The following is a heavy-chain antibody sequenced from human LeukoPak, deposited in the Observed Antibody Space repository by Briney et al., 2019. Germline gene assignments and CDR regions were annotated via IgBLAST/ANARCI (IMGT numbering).Heavy chain of an antibody. V-gene: IGHV4-30-2*01. CDR1: GGSISSGGYY. CDR2: IYHSGST. CDR3: ARVWSTSRVEYSSSSYFDY. J-gene: IGHJ4*02. Sequence: PSETLSLTCTVSGGSISSGGYYWSWIRQPPGKGLEWIGYIYHSGSTYYNPSLKSRVTISVDRSKNQFSLKLSSVTAADTAVYYCARVWSTSRVEYSSSSYFDYWGQGTLVTVSS. D-gene: IGHD6-6*01.